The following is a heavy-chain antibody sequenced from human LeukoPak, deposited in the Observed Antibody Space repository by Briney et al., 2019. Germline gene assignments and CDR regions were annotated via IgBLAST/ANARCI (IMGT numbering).Heavy chain of an antibody. D-gene: IGHD3-22*01. CDR1: GFTFSSYG. CDR2: ISYDGSNK. V-gene: IGHV3-30*18. CDR3: AKAFGSSGYYFDY. Sequence: PGRSLRLSCAASGFTFSSYGMHWVRQAPGKGLEWVAVISYDGSNKYYADSVKGRFTISRDNSKNTLYLQMNSLRAKDTAVYYCAKAFGSSGYYFDYWGQGTLVTVSS. J-gene: IGHJ4*02.